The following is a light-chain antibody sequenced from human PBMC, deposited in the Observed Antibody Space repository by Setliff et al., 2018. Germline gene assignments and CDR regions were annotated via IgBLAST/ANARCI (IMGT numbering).Light chain of an antibody. V-gene: IGLV2-11*01. Sequence: QSVLSQPRSVSGSPGQSVTISCTGTSSDVGAYVHVSWYQQHPDTAPKLILYDVNNRPSGVPDRFSGSKFGNTASLTISGLQTEDEADYYCCSYAGIHTLIFGGGTQRTVL. CDR2: DVN. CDR3: CSYAGIHTLI. J-gene: IGLJ2*01. CDR1: SSDVGAYVH.